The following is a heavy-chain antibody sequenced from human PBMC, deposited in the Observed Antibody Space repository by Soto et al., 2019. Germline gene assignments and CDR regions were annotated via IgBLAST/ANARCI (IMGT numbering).Heavy chain of an antibody. V-gene: IGHV3-23*01. CDR1: GLTFSSFG. D-gene: IGHD1-20*01. J-gene: IGHJ3*01. CDR3: VRRAITATTNWGAFDV. Sequence: GGSRRRSWAASGLTFSSFGMNGGRQAPGKGLEWVSTVSPGGDVSHYTDSVKGRFTISRDNSRRTLHLQMDSLRAEDAAVYFCVRRAITATTNWGAFDVWGQGTVVTVSS. CDR2: VSPGGDVS.